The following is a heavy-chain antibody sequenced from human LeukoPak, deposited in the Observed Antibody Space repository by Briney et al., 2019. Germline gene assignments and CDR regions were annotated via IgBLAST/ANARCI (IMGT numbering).Heavy chain of an antibody. CDR1: GYSISSGYY. Sequence: SETLSLTCTVSGYSISSGYYWGWIRQPPGKGLEWIGSIYHSGSTYYNPSLKSRVTISVDTSKSQFSLKLSSVTAADTAVYYCARDLGVGYCSGGSCYSNGYWGQGTLVTVSS. CDR2: IYHSGST. CDR3: ARDLGVGYCSGGSCYSNGY. D-gene: IGHD2-15*01. J-gene: IGHJ4*02. V-gene: IGHV4-38-2*02.